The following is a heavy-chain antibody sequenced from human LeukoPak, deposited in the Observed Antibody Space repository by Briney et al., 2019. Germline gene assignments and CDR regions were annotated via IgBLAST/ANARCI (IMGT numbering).Heavy chain of an antibody. D-gene: IGHD3-10*01. V-gene: IGHV3-23*01. CDR2: MSGSGGST. Sequence: GGSLRLSCAASGFTFSSYGMSWVRQAPGKGLEWVSAMSGSGGSTYYADSVKGRFTISRDNSKNTLYLQMNSLRAEDTAAYYCATPAPHGSDPSLYYYYMDVWGKGTTVTISS. J-gene: IGHJ6*03. CDR1: GFTFSSYG. CDR3: ATPAPHGSDPSLYYYYMDV.